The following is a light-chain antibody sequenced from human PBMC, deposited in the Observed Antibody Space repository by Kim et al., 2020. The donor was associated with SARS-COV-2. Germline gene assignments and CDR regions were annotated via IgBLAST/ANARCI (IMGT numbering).Light chain of an antibody. CDR3: NSRESSANHWM. CDR2: GKN. V-gene: IGLV3-19*01. Sequence: AWGQTVRITCQGDSLRIYYASWYQQKPGQAPVLVFYGKNNRPSGIPDRFSGSYSGNTASLTITAAQAEDEADYYCNSRESSANHWMFGGGTQLTVL. J-gene: IGLJ3*02. CDR1: SLRIYY.